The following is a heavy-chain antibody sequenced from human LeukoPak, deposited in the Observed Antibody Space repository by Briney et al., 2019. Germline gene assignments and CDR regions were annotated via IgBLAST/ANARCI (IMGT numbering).Heavy chain of an antibody. J-gene: IGHJ4*02. V-gene: IGHV3-23*01. CDR2: ISGSGGST. Sequence: PGGSLRLSCAASGFTFSSYAMSWVRPAPGKGLEWVSAISGSGGSTYYAGPVKGRFTISRDNSKNTLYLQMNSLRAEDTAVYYCAKTTSQYDFWSGYYPLPDYWGQGTLVTVSS. CDR1: GFTFSSYA. CDR3: AKTTSQYDFWSGYYPLPDY. D-gene: IGHD3-3*01.